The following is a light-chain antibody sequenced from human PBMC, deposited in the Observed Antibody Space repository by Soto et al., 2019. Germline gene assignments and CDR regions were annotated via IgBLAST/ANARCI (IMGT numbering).Light chain of an antibody. V-gene: IGLV2-14*03. CDR3: SSYTSSMTNV. J-gene: IGLJ1*01. Sequence: CVRPQAASGSGAPGGASSLSYPGTSSDVGGYNSVSWYQHHPGKAPKLILYDVGDRPSGVSYRFSGSKSGNTASLTISGLQAADEADYFCSSYTSSMTNVFGSGTKVTVL. CDR1: SSDVGGYNS. CDR2: DVG.